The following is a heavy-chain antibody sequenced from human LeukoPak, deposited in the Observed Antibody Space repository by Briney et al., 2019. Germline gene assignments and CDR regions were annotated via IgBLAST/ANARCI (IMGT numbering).Heavy chain of an antibody. CDR2: MYYSGST. V-gene: IGHV4-59*01. Sequence: PSETLSLTCAVYGGSFSGYYWNWIRQPPGKGLEWIGYMYYSGSTMYNRSLKSRVAISIDTSKNQFSLKLSSVTAADTAVYYCARDTYDYYFDPWGQGILVTVSS. J-gene: IGHJ5*02. D-gene: IGHD1-26*01. CDR1: GGSFSGYY. CDR3: ARDTYDYYFDP.